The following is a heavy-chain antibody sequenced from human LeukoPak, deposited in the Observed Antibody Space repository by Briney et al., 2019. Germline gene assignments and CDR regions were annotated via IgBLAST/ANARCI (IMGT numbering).Heavy chain of an antibody. CDR3: ARAPQGSGSNYFDY. D-gene: IGHD3-22*01. Sequence: PGGSLRLSCAASGFTFSSYAMSWVRQAPGKGLEWVSAISGSGGSTYYADSVKGRFTISRDNSKNTLYLQMNSLRAEDTAVYYCARAPQGSGSNYFDYWGQGTLVTVAS. CDR2: ISGSGGST. CDR1: GFTFSSYA. V-gene: IGHV3-23*01. J-gene: IGHJ4*02.